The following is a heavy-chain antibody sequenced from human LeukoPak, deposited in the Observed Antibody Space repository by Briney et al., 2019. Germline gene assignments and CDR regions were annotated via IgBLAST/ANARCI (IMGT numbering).Heavy chain of an antibody. V-gene: IGHV3-74*01. CDR3: ASDFTGRDDY. CDR2: MNTDGTRI. Sequence: GGSLRLSCAASGFTFSRYWMHWVRQAPGKGLVWVSRMNTDGTRIDYADSVKGRFTIPRDNAKDTLYPQMNSLGVEDTAVYFCASDFTGRDDYWGQGTLVSVSS. D-gene: IGHD2-8*02. CDR1: GFTFSRYW. J-gene: IGHJ4*02.